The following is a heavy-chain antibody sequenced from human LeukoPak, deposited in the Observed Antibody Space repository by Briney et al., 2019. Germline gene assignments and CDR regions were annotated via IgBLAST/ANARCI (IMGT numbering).Heavy chain of an antibody. V-gene: IGHV3-7*01. CDR3: VGGSGWSPDF. CDR2: IKGDGTET. CDR1: GFIFSTHW. Sequence: GGSLRLSCAASGFIFSTHWMNWVRQAPGKGLEWVAIIKGDGTETLYVDSVKGRFTISRDNTKNSLYLRMNSLRAEDTAVYYCVGGSGWSPDFWGQGVLVTVSS. D-gene: IGHD6-19*01. J-gene: IGHJ4*02.